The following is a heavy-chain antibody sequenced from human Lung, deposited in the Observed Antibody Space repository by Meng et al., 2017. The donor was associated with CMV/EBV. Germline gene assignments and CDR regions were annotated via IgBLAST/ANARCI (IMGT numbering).Heavy chain of an antibody. V-gene: IGHV4-39*07. CDR1: GGSISSSNYF. D-gene: IGHD3-10*01. CDR2: IYYTGST. CDR3: ASLWFEYEDPVYYFDY. Sequence: SXTXSLXCTVSGGSISSSNYFWGWIRQPPGKGLEWIGIIYYTGSTYYNPSLESRVTISVDTSKNQFSLRLTSVTAADTAVYFYASLWFEYEDPVYYFDYXGQGTLVTVSS. J-gene: IGHJ4*02.